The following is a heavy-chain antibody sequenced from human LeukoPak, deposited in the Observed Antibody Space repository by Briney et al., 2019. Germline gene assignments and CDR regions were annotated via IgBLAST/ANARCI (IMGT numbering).Heavy chain of an antibody. CDR3: TKGFGSSWYSGDY. J-gene: IGHJ4*02. D-gene: IGHD1-26*01. CDR2: IRYDATNQ. Sequence: GGSLRLSCAASGFTFNMHGMQWVRQAPGKGLEWVSFIRYDATNQYYADSVKGRFTISRDNSKNTLHLQMNSLRAEDTAVYYCTKGFGSSWYSGDYWGRGTLVIVSS. V-gene: IGHV3-30*02. CDR1: GFTFNMHG.